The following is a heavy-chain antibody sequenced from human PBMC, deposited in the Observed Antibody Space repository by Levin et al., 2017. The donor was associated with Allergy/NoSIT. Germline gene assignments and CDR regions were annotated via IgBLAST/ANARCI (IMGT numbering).Heavy chain of an antibody. CDR3: ARDPIAAAGTIDY. Sequence: SETLSLTCTVSGGSISSGGYYWSWIRQHPGKGLEWIGYIYYSGSTYYNPSLKSRVTISVDTSKNQFSLKLSSVTAADTAVYYCARDPIAAAGTIDYWGQGTLVTVSS. V-gene: IGHV4-31*03. CDR2: IYYSGST. D-gene: IGHD6-13*01. J-gene: IGHJ4*02. CDR1: GGSISSGGYY.